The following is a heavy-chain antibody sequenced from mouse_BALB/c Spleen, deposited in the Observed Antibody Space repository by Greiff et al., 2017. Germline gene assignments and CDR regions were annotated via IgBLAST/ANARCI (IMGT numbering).Heavy chain of an antibody. Sequence: QVKLQQSGAELVRPGSSVKISCKASGYAFSSYWMNWVKQRPGQGLEWIGQIYPGDGDTNYNGKFKGKATLTADKSSSTAYMQLSSLTSEDSAVYFCARPRHGNYDAMDYWGQGTSVTVSS. D-gene: IGHD2-1*01. V-gene: IGHV1-80*01. CDR3: ARPRHGNYDAMDY. CDR2: IYPGDGDT. CDR1: GYAFSSYW. J-gene: IGHJ4*01.